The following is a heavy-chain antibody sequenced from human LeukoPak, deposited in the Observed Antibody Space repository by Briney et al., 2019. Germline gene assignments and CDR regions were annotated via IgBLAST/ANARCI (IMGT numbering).Heavy chain of an antibody. CDR2: IIPLFGTA. D-gene: IGHD2-15*01. J-gene: IGHJ3*02. CDR1: GGTFSSYA. V-gene: IGHV1-69*05. Sequence: GASVKVSCKASGGTFSSYAISWVRQAPGQGLEWMGGIIPLFGTANYAQKFQGRVTITTDESTSTAYMELSSLRSEDTAVYYCARSGGGAFDIWGQGTMVTVSS. CDR3: ARSGGGAFDI.